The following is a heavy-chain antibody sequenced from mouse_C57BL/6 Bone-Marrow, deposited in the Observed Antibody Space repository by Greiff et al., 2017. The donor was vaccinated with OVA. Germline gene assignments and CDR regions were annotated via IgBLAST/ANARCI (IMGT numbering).Heavy chain of an antibody. CDR2: IYPGDGDT. V-gene: IGHV1-80*01. CDR1: GYAFSSYW. D-gene: IGHD1-1*01. CDR3: ARSDGSSYVFAY. J-gene: IGHJ3*01. Sequence: VQLQQSGAELVKPGASVKISCKASGYAFSSYWMNWVKQRPGKGLEWIGQIYPGDGDTNYNGKFKGKATLTADTSSSTAYMQLSSLTSEDSAVYYCARSDGSSYVFAYWGQGTLVTVSA.